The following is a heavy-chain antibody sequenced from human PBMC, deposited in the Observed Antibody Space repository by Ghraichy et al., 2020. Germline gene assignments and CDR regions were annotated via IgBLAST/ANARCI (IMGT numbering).Heavy chain of an antibody. Sequence: TLSLTCTVSGGSISSGSYYWSWIRQPAGKGLEWIGRIYTSGSTNYNPSLKSRVTISVDTSKNQFSLKLSSVTAADTAVYYCARDHYYDSSGYWNAFDIWGQGTMVTVSS. CDR1: GGSISSGSYY. CDR3: ARDHYYDSSGYWNAFDI. D-gene: IGHD3-22*01. J-gene: IGHJ3*02. CDR2: IYTSGST. V-gene: IGHV4-61*02.